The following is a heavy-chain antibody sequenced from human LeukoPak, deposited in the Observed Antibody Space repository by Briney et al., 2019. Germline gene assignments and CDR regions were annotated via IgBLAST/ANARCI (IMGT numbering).Heavy chain of an antibody. CDR2: ISGSGGST. CDR1: GFTFDDYA. CDR3: AKSRGSGLFDY. J-gene: IGHJ4*02. V-gene: IGHV3-23*01. D-gene: IGHD3-10*01. Sequence: PGRSLRLSCAASGFTFDDYAMHWVRQAPGKGLEWVSGISGSGGSTYYADSVKGRFTISRDNSKNTLYVQMNSLRAEDTAVYYCAKSRGSGLFDYWGQGTLVTVAS.